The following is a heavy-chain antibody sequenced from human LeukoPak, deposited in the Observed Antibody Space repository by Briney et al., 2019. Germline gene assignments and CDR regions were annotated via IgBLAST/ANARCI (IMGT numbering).Heavy chain of an antibody. V-gene: IGHV3-48*01. CDR3: ARDRSGGRITIFGVDYYMDV. J-gene: IGHJ6*03. D-gene: IGHD3-3*01. CDR1: GFTFSSYS. Sequence: GGSLRLSCAASGFTFSSYSMNWVRQAPGKGLEWVSYISSSSSTIYYADSVKGRFTISRDNAKNSLYLQMNSLRAEDTAVYYCARDRSGGRITIFGVDYYMDVWGKGTTVTVSS. CDR2: ISSSSSTI.